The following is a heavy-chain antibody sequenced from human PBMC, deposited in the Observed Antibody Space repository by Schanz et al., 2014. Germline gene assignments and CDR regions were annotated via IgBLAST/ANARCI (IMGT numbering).Heavy chain of an antibody. Sequence: VQLVESGGGVVQPGGSLRLSCAASGFTFSTYAMSWVRQAPGKGLEWVSYISGTTTYTNYADSVKGRFTISRDNAKNSLYLQMNSLRAEDTAVYYCAREQIMAAAGLVDYWGHGTLVTVSS. CDR2: ISGTTTYT. V-gene: IGHV3-11*05. J-gene: IGHJ4*01. D-gene: IGHD6-13*01. CDR1: GFTFSTYA. CDR3: AREQIMAAAGLVDY.